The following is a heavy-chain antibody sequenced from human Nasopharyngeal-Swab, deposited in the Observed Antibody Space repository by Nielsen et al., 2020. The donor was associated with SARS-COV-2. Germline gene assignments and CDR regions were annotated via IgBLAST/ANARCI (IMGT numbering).Heavy chain of an antibody. CDR3: ARSHPYSSPPY. Sequence: SETLSLTCAVYGGSFSGYYWSWIRQPPGKGLEWIGEINHSGSTNYNPSLKSRVTISVDTSKNQFSLKLSSVTAADTAVYYCARSHPYSSPPYWGQGTLVTVSS. D-gene: IGHD6-19*01. CDR2: INHSGST. V-gene: IGHV4-34*01. J-gene: IGHJ4*02. CDR1: GGSFSGYY.